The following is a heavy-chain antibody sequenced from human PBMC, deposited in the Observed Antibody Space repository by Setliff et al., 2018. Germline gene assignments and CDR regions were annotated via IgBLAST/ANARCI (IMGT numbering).Heavy chain of an antibody. V-gene: IGHV4-39*01. D-gene: IGHD3-10*01. CDR1: GASISSSRDY. CDR3: ARHVGSRSRGYNYYNYYMDV. Sequence: SETLSLTCTVSGASISSSRDYWGWIRQPPGKGLEWIGSIYYSGSTYYNPSPKSRVTISVDTSKNQFSLKLTSVTAADTAVYYCARHVGSRSRGYNYYNYYMDVWGKGTTVTVSS. J-gene: IGHJ6*03. CDR2: IYYSGST.